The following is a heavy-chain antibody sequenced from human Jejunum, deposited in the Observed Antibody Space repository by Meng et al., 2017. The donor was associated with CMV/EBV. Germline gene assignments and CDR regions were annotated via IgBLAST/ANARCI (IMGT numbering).Heavy chain of an antibody. CDR1: GFTLTTNGVG. D-gene: IGHD6-19*01. CDR2: IYWDDDK. J-gene: IGHJ5*02. V-gene: IGHV2-5*02. CDR3: AYRRGGGSGWNWFGP. Sequence: QITLQESGPTLVKPXQTLPLTCSFSGFTLTTNGVGVGWIRLPPGKALECLALIYWDDDKHYSPSLQTRLSVIKDPSKNRVVLIMTDMDPVDTATYYCAYRRGGGSGWNWFGPWGQGTLVNVSS.